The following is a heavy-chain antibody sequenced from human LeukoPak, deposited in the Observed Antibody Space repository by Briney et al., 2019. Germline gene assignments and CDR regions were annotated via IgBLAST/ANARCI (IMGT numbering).Heavy chain of an antibody. V-gene: IGHV4-4*02. Sequence: SETLSLTCAVSGGSISSSNWWSWVRQPPGKGLEWIGEIYHSGSTNYNPSLKSRVTISVDKSKNQFSLKLSSVTAADTAAYYCARDGQGSMVRGNNWFDPWGQGTLVTVSS. J-gene: IGHJ5*02. CDR1: GGSISSSNW. CDR3: ARDGQGSMVRGNNWFDP. D-gene: IGHD3-10*01. CDR2: IYHSGST.